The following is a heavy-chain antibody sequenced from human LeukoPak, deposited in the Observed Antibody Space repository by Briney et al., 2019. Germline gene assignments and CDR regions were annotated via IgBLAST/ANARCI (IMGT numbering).Heavy chain of an antibody. Sequence: GGSLRLSCAASGFTFSNSWINWVRQALGKGPEWVANIKPDGSQTFYLDSVKGRFTVSRDNAKHSAYLQMNSLRAEDTAVYYCFGSGSYSKWDQGTLVTVSS. V-gene: IGHV3-7*01. J-gene: IGHJ4*02. CDR1: GFTFSNSW. CDR2: IKPDGSQT. D-gene: IGHD3-10*01. CDR3: FGSGSYSK.